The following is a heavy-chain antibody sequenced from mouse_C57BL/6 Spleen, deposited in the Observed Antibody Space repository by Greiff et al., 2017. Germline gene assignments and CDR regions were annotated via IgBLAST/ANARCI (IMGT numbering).Heavy chain of an antibody. CDR1: GYTFTSYW. J-gene: IGHJ2*01. CDR3: ARSITTVVGLDY. Sequence: QVQLQQSGAELVMPGASVKLSCKASGYTFTSYWMHWVKQSPGQGLEWIGEIDPSDSYTNYNQKFQGKSTLTVDKSSSTAYMQLSSLTSEDSAVYYCARSITTVVGLDYWGQGTTLPVSS. D-gene: IGHD1-1*01. CDR2: IDPSDSYT. V-gene: IGHV1-69*01.